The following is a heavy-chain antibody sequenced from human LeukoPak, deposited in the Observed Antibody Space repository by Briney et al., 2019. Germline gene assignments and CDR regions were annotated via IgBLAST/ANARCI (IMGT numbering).Heavy chain of an antibody. Sequence: PGGSLRPSCAASGFTFSSYAMSWVRQAPGKGLEWVSAISGSGGSTYYADSVKGRFTISRDNSKNTLYLQMNSLRAEDTAVYYCAKEREYSYGHPTDYWGQGTLVTVSS. CDR2: ISGSGGST. J-gene: IGHJ4*02. D-gene: IGHD5-18*01. CDR1: GFTFSSYA. CDR3: AKEREYSYGHPTDY. V-gene: IGHV3-23*01.